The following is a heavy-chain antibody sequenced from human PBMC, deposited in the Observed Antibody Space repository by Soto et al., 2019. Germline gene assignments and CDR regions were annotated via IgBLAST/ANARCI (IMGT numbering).Heavy chain of an antibody. D-gene: IGHD2-2*01. J-gene: IGHJ6*02. CDR2: IDSDGSRT. CDR3: ARDLSSCSSARCYSYYYGMDV. V-gene: IGHV3-74*01. Sequence: GGSLRLSCTASGFNFSRYWTHWVRQVPGRGLVCVSRIDSDGSRTSYADSVKGRFTISRDNAKNTLYLQMNSLRAEDTAVYYCARDLSSCSSARCYSYYYGMDVWGQGTTVTVSS. CDR1: GFNFSRYW.